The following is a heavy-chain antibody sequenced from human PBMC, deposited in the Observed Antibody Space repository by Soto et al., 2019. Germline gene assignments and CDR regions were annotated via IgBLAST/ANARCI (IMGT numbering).Heavy chain of an antibody. J-gene: IGHJ2*01. CDR3: AKDPVVTAVAGTNWYFDL. CDR1: GFTFSSYA. V-gene: IGHV3-23*01. CDR2: ISGSGGST. Sequence: EVQLLESGGGLVQPGGSLRLSCAASGFTFSSYAMSWVRQAPGKGLEWVSAISGSGGSTYYADAVKGRFTISRDNSKNTLYRQMNSLRAEDTAVYYCAKDPVVTAVAGTNWYFDLWGRGTLVTVSS. D-gene: IGHD6-19*01.